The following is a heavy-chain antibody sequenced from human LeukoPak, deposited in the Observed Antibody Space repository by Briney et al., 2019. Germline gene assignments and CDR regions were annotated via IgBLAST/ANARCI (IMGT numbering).Heavy chain of an antibody. J-gene: IGHJ1*01. D-gene: IGHD3-3*02. CDR2: IIPIFGTA. V-gene: IGHV1-69*06. CDR1: GYTFTGYY. CDR3: ANRSIRAKYFQH. Sequence: AASVKVSCKASGYTFTGYYMHWVRQAPGQGLEWMGGIIPIFGTANYAQKFQGRVTITADKSTSTAYMELSSLRSEDTAVYYCANRSIRAKYFQHWGQGTLVTVSS.